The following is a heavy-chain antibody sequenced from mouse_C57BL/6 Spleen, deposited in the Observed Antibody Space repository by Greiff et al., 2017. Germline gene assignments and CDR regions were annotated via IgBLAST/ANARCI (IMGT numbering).Heavy chain of an antibody. CDR3: AYGYDEGYYFDY. V-gene: IGHV1-54*01. CDR1: GYAFTNYL. Sequence: QVQLQQSGAELVRPGTSVKVSCKASGYAFTNYLIEWVKQRPGQGLEWIGVINPGSGGTNYNEKFKGKATLTADKSSSTAYMQLSSLTSEDSAVYFCAYGYDEGYYFDYWGQGTTLTVSS. J-gene: IGHJ2*01. CDR2: INPGSGGT. D-gene: IGHD2-2*01.